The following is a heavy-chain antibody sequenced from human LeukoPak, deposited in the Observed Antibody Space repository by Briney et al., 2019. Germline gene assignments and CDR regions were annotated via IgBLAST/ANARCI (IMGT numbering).Heavy chain of an antibody. CDR2: INTDGSST. V-gene: IGHV3-74*01. CDR3: ARGYCSSTSCYTPPGY. Sequence: GGSLRLSCAASGFTFSSYWMHWVRQAPGKGLAWVARINTDGSSTSYADSVKGRFTISRDNAKNTLYLQMNSLRAEDTAVYYRARGYCSSTSCYTPPGYWGQGTLVTVSS. J-gene: IGHJ4*02. CDR1: GFTFSSYW. D-gene: IGHD2-2*02.